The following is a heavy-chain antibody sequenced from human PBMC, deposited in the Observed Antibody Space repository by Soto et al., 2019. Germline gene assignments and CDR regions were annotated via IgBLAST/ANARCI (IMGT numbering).Heavy chain of an antibody. D-gene: IGHD3-16*01. J-gene: IGHJ4*02. CDR1: GGSFSTYY. Sequence: PSETLSLTCGISGGSFSTYYSAWIRQPPGKGLEWIGGIYHTGGTIYNPSLKSRVIISLDISKNQFSLKLASVTAADTAMYYCARASTVWRQSPAPLGHWDQGLLVTLS. V-gene: IGHV4-34*01. CDR2: IYHTGGT. CDR3: ARASTVWRQSPAPLGH.